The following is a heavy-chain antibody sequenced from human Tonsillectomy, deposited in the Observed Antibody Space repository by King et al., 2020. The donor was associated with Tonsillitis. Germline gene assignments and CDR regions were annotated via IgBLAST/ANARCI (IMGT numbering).Heavy chain of an antibody. Sequence: VQLQQWGAGLLKPSETLSLTCAVYGGSFSGYYWSWIRQPPGKGLEWIGEINHSGRTNYNPSLKSRVTVSVDTSKNQFSLKLSSVTAADTAVYYCAAWQGSSGELDAFDIWGQGTMVTVSS. CDR1: GGSFSGYY. CDR3: AAWQGSSGELDAFDI. J-gene: IGHJ3*02. D-gene: IGHD1-7*01. CDR2: INHSGRT. V-gene: IGHV4-34*02.